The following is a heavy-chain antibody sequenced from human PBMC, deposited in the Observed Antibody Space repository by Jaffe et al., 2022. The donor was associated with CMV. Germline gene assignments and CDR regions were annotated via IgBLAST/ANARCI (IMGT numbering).Heavy chain of an antibody. D-gene: IGHD5-18*01. CDR1: GFTFSSYW. Sequence: EVQLVESGGGLVQPGGSLRLSCAASGFTFSSYWMSWVRQAPGKGLEWVANIKQDGSEKYYVDSVKGRFTISRDNAKNSLYLQMNSLRAEDTAVYYCARDSYSYGLSVFDYWGQGTLVTVSS. V-gene: IGHV3-7*03. CDR2: IKQDGSEK. J-gene: IGHJ4*02. CDR3: ARDSYSYGLSVFDY.